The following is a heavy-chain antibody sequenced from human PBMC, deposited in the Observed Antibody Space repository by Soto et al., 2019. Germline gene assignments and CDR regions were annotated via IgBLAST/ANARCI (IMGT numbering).Heavy chain of an antibody. J-gene: IGHJ4*02. D-gene: IGHD4-4*01. Sequence: EVQLVESGGGLVKSGGSLRLSCAASGFTFSSYTMNWVRQAPGKGLEWVSSISGSTSYIYYADSVKGRFTISRDNDKNSVYLQMNSRRAEDTAVYYCARMNGAYSNYFDYWGQGTLVTASS. V-gene: IGHV3-21*01. CDR3: ARMNGAYSNYFDY. CDR2: ISGSTSYI. CDR1: GFTFSSYT.